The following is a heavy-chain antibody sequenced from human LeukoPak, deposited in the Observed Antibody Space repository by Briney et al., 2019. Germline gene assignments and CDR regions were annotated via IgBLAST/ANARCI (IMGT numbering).Heavy chain of an antibody. D-gene: IGHD3-10*01. CDR3: VRGPYGSSISNWFDP. CDR2: IYYNGDT. Sequence: SETLSLTCTVSDDSITMYYWTWIRQPPGKGLEWIGYIYYNGDTNYNPSLNSRLSMSVDTPKKQFSLNLRSVTAADTAVYYCVRGPYGSSISNWFDPWGQGLLVTVSS. J-gene: IGHJ5*02. V-gene: IGHV4-59*01. CDR1: DDSITMYY.